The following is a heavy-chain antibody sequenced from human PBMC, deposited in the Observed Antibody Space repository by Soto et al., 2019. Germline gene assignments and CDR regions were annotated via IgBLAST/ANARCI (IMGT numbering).Heavy chain of an antibody. CDR2: ISYDGSNK. CDR3: AKDGGGWVDY. D-gene: IGHD6-19*01. J-gene: IGHJ4*02. CDR1: GFTFSSYG. V-gene: IGHV3-30*18. Sequence: GGSLRLSCAASGFTFSSYGMHWVRQAPGKGLEWVAVISYDGSNKYYADSVKGRFTISRDNSKNTLYLQMNSLRAEDTAVYYCAKDGGGWVDYWGQGTLVTVSS.